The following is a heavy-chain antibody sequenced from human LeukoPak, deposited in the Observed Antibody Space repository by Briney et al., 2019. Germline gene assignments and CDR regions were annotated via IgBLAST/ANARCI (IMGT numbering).Heavy chain of an antibody. J-gene: IGHJ4*02. V-gene: IGHV4-30-2*01. CDR1: GGSISSGGYS. CDR2: IYHSGST. Sequence: SQTLSLTCAVSGGSISSGGYSWSWIRQPPGKGLEWIGYIYHSGSTYYNPSLKSRVTISVDRSKNQFSLKLSSVTAADTAVYYCARDRFVAHEADYWGQGTLVTVSS. D-gene: IGHD3-10*01. CDR3: ARDRFVAHEADY.